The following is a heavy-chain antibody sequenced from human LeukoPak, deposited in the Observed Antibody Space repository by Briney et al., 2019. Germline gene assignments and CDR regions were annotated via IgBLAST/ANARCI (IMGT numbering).Heavy chain of an antibody. Sequence: GGSLRLSYAASGFTVSSNYMSWVRQAPGKGLEWVSVIYSGGSTYYADSVKGRFTISRDNPKNTLYLQMNSLRAEDTAVYYCARAGEGAMAYPIDYWGQGTLVTVSS. V-gene: IGHV3-66*02. CDR3: ARAGEGAMAYPIDY. CDR1: GFTVSSNY. J-gene: IGHJ4*02. CDR2: IYSGGST. D-gene: IGHD5-18*01.